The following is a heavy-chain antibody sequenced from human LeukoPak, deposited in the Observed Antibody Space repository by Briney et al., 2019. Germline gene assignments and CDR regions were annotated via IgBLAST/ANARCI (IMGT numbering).Heavy chain of an antibody. D-gene: IGHD1-7*01. V-gene: IGHV3-48*01. CDR3: ARGGAYNWSYDPLDY. Sequence: GGSLRLSCAASEFTFSSYSMNWVRQAPGKGLEWVSYITNSGNSKSYADSVKGRFTISRDNTKNSLYLQMNGLRAEDTAVYYCARGGAYNWSYDPLDYWGQGTLVTVSS. J-gene: IGHJ4*02. CDR1: EFTFSSYS. CDR2: ITNSGNSK.